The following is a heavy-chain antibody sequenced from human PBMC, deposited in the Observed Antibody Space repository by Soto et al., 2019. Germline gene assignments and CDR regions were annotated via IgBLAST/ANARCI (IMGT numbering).Heavy chain of an antibody. V-gene: IGHV3-21*05. CDR3: ARGGGGGLFEH. J-gene: IGHJ4*02. D-gene: IGHD2-21*01. CDR1: GFTFSSYS. CDR2: ISPKSTYR. Sequence: GGSLRLSCAVSGFTFSSYSMNWIRQAPGKGLEWLSHISPKSTYRNYADSVKGRFTISRDNTKSSLFLQMNSLGVEDTAVYYCARGGGGGLFEHWGQGVLVTVSS.